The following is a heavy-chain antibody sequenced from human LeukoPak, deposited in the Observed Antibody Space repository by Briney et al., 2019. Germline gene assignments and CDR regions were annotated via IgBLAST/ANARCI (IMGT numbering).Heavy chain of an antibody. CDR3: ASTSCSGGNCYSGLDY. V-gene: IGHV3-48*03. J-gene: IGHJ4*02. CDR2: ITSSGSTK. Sequence: GGSLRLSCAASGFTFSSYEMNWVRQAPGKGLEWVSYITSSGSTKYYADSVKGRFTISRDNAKNSLYLQMNSLRAEDTAVYYCASTSCSGGNCYSGLDYWGQGTLVTVSS. CDR1: GFTFSSYE. D-gene: IGHD2-15*01.